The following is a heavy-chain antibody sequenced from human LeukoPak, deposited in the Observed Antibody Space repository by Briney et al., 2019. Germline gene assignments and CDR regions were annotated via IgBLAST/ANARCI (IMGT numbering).Heavy chain of an antibody. D-gene: IGHD6-13*01. CDR3: ARVQRYSSSWYTRDYYYGMDV. J-gene: IGHJ6*02. V-gene: IGHV3-21*01. CDR1: GFTFSSYS. Sequence: GGSLRLSCAASGFTFSSYSMNWVRQAPGKGLEWVSSISSSSSYIYYADSVKGRFTISRDNAKNSLYLQMNSLRAEDTAVYYCARVQRYSSSWYTRDYYYGMDVWGQGTTVTVSS. CDR2: ISSSSSYI.